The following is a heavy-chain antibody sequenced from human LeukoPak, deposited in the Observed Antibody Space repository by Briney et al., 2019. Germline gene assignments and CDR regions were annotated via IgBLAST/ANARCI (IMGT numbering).Heavy chain of an antibody. Sequence: PSETLSLTCTVSGGSISSYYWSLIRQPPGKGLEWIGYIYYSGSTNYNPSLKSRVTISVDTSKNQFSLKLSSVTAADTAVYYCARDGGSYDILTGYYRGGHFDYWGQGTLVTVSS. V-gene: IGHV4-59*01. J-gene: IGHJ4*02. CDR1: GGSISSYY. CDR3: ARDGGSYDILTGYYRGGHFDY. CDR2: IYYSGST. D-gene: IGHD3-9*01.